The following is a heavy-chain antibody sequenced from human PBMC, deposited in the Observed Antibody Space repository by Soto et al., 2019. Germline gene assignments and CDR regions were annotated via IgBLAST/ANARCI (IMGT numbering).Heavy chain of an antibody. CDR3: ARELYYYDSSGYYYEVRAFDY. CDR2: IYYSGST. V-gene: IGHV4-61*01. J-gene: IGHJ4*02. Sequence: EALSLTCIVFGGSRSSSRYYWSWIRQPPGKGLELIGYIYYSGSTNYNTSLKSRVNISVDTSKNQFSLKLSSVTAADTAVYYCARELYYYDSSGYYYEVRAFDYWGQ. CDR1: GGSRSSSRYY. D-gene: IGHD3-22*01.